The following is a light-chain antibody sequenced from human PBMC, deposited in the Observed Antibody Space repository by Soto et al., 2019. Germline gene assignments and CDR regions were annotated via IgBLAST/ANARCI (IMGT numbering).Light chain of an antibody. Sequence: NFMLTQPHSVSESPGKTVTISCTRSGGSITSNFVQWYQQRPGSSPTTVIYEDNERPSGVPDRFSGSIDSSSNSASLTISGLKPEDEADYYCQSYDSTNSVFGGGTQLTVL. J-gene: IGLJ7*01. CDR1: GGSITSNF. V-gene: IGLV6-57*01. CDR3: QSYDSTNSV. CDR2: EDN.